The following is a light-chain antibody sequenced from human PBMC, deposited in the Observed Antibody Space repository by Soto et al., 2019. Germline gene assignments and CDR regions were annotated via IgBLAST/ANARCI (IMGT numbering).Light chain of an antibody. J-gene: IGKJ3*01. CDR3: QQYANLPLT. CDR1: DDISNY. V-gene: IGKV1-33*01. CDR2: DAS. Sequence: DIQMTQSPSSLSASVGDRVTITCQASDDISNYLNWYQQKPGKAPKVLIYDASHLESGVPSRFSGVGSGTKFTFTISSLQAEDIATYYCQQYANLPLTFGPGTKVDIK.